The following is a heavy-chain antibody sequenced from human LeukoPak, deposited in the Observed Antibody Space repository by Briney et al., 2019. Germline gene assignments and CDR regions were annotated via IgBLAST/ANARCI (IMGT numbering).Heavy chain of an antibody. Sequence: GGSLKLSCQGSGYSFTSYWIGWVRQMPGKGLEWMGIIYPGDSDTRYSPSFQGQVTISADKSISTAYLQWSSLKASDTAMYYCATPGWAVAGSGDAFDIWGQGTMVTVSS. CDR3: ATPGWAVAGSGDAFDI. J-gene: IGHJ3*02. CDR1: GYSFTSYW. CDR2: IYPGDSDT. D-gene: IGHD6-19*01. V-gene: IGHV5-51*01.